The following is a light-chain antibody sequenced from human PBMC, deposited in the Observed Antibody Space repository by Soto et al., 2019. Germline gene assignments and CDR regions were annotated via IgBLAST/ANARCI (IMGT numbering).Light chain of an antibody. CDR1: QSVSSK. CDR3: QQYQSWPLT. Sequence: IVMTQSPATLSVSPGEGATLSCRASQSVSSKLAWYQQKPGQAPRLLIYGASTRATGIPARFSGSGSGTEFTLIISSLQSEDSAVYYCQQYQSWPLTFGGGTKVDIK. J-gene: IGKJ4*01. V-gene: IGKV3-15*01. CDR2: GAS.